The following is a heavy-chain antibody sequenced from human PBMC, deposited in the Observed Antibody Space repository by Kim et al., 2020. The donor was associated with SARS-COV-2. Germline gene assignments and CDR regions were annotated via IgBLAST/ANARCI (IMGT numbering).Heavy chain of an antibody. J-gene: IGHJ4*02. D-gene: IGHD6-6*01. Sequence: ASVKVSCKASGYTFTSYGISWVRQAPGQGLEWMGWISAYNGNTNYAQKLQGRVTMTTDTSTSTAYMELRSLRSDDTAVYYCARDSRYSSSSTVDYWGQGTLVTVSS. CDR2: ISAYNGNT. CDR1: GYTFTSYG. V-gene: IGHV1-18*01. CDR3: ARDSRYSSSSTVDY.